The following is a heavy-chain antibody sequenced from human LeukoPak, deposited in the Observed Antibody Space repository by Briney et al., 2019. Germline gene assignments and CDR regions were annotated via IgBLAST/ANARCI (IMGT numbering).Heavy chain of an antibody. V-gene: IGHV3-30*02. D-gene: IGHD2-2*02. CDR2: IRYDGSNK. J-gene: IGHJ3*01. CDR1: GFTFSSYG. CDR3: ARPHSANTPRAFDA. Sequence: PGGSLRLSCAASGFTFSSYGMHWVRQAPGKGLEWVAFIRYDGSNKYYADSVKGRFTISRDISKNTLYLQMNSLRAEDTAVYYCARPHSANTPRAFDAWGQGTMVTVSS.